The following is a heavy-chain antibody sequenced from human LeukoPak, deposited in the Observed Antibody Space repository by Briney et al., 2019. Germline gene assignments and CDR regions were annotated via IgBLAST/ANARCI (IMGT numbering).Heavy chain of an antibody. Sequence: ASVKVSCKASGYTFTGYYMHWVRQAPGQGLEWMGWINPNSGGTNYAQKFQSRVTMTRDTSISTAYMELSRLRSDDTAVYYCASGYSYGSGAFDIWGQGTMVTVSS. V-gene: IGHV1-2*02. CDR1: GYTFTGYY. J-gene: IGHJ3*02. D-gene: IGHD5-18*01. CDR2: INPNSGGT. CDR3: ASGYSYGSGAFDI.